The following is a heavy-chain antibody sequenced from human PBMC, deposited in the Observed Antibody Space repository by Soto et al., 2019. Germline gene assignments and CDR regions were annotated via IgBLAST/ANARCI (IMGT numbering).Heavy chain of an antibody. V-gene: IGHV1-24*01. J-gene: IGHJ6*02. Sequence: GASVKVSCKVSGYTLTELSMHWVRQAPGKGLEWMGGFDPEDGETIYAQKFQGRVTMTEDTSTDTAYMELSSLRSEDTAVYYCATTDIVVVPAATEIINYYYYYGMDVWGQGTTVTVSS. CDR2: FDPEDGET. CDR1: GYTLTELS. CDR3: ATTDIVVVPAATEIINYYYYYGMDV. D-gene: IGHD2-2*01.